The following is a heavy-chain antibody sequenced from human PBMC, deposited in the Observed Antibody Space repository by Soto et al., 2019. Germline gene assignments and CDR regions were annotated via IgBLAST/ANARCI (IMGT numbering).Heavy chain of an antibody. CDR2: IKQDGSEK. V-gene: IGHV3-7*01. J-gene: IGHJ5*02. CDR3: AGAGYSYGDNWFDP. Sequence: EVQLVESGGGLVQPGGSLRLSCADSGFTFSSYWMSWVRQAPGKGLEWVANIKQDGSEKYYVDSVKGRFTISRDNAKNSLYLQMNSLRAEDTAVYYCAGAGYSYGDNWFDPWGQGTLVTVSS. D-gene: IGHD5-18*01. CDR1: GFTFSSYW.